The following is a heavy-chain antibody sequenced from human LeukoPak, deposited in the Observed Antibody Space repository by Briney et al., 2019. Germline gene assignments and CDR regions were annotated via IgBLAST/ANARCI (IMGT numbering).Heavy chain of an antibody. V-gene: IGHV3-30*03. Sequence: GGSLRLSCAASGFTFSIYAMHWVRQAPGKGLEWLAVISFDGSNKYYTDSVKGRFTISRDTSKDTLYLQLNSLRPEDTAVYYCASGSSTSLIDYWGQGTLVTVSS. CDR1: GFTFSIYA. J-gene: IGHJ4*02. CDR2: ISFDGSNK. D-gene: IGHD2-2*01. CDR3: ASGSSTSLIDY.